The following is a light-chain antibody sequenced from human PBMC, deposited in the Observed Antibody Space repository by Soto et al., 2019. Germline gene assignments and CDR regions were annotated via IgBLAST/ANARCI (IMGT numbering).Light chain of an antibody. V-gene: IGKV1-9*01. CDR2: AAS. CDR1: QGIFRY. J-gene: IGKJ4*01. CDR3: QQLNSFPLT. Sequence: DIQLTQSPSFLSASIGDRVTLTCRASQGIFRYLAWYQQKPGKAPKLLISAASTLQSGVPSRFSGSGSGTEFTLTISSLQPEDFATYYCQQLNSFPLTFGGGTKVEIK.